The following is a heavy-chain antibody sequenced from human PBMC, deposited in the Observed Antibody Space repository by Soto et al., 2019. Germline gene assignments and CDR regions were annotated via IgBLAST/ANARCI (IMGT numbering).Heavy chain of an antibody. CDR1: GYTFTGHY. D-gene: IGHD3-22*01. CDR3: ARDGDHIPYYYDSSGSAHGAFDI. Sequence: ASVKVSCKASGYTFTGHYMHWVRQAPGQGLEWMGWINPNSGGTNYAQKFQGRVTMTRDTSISTAYMELSRLRSDDTAVYYCARDGDHIPYYYDSSGSAHGAFDIWGQGTMVTVSS. J-gene: IGHJ3*02. CDR2: INPNSGGT. V-gene: IGHV1-2*02.